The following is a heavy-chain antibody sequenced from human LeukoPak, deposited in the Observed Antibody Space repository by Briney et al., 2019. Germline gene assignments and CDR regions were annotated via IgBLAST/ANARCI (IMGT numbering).Heavy chain of an antibody. V-gene: IGHV3-23*01. J-gene: IGHJ4*02. Sequence: SGGSLRLSCAASGCTFSSFAMSWVRKAPGKGLEWVSVISGSGGRTYYADSVKGRFTISRDNSKNTLYLQMNSLRAEDTAIYYCAKDALAVAVYYFDYWGQGTLVTVSS. CDR1: GCTFSSFA. CDR2: ISGSGGRT. CDR3: AKDALAVAVYYFDY. D-gene: IGHD6-19*01.